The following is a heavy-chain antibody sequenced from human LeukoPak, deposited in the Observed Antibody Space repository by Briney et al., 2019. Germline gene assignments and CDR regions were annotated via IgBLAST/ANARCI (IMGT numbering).Heavy chain of an antibody. D-gene: IGHD3-10*01. J-gene: IGHJ4*02. Sequence: GGSLRLSCAASGFTFSSYWMHWVRQAPGKGLVWVSSINSGGSSTTYADSVKGRFTISRDNAKNTLYLQMNSLRAEDTAVYYCAGDRGSTFDYWGQGTLVTVSS. CDR2: INSGGSST. CDR1: GFTFSSYW. V-gene: IGHV3-74*01. CDR3: AGDRGSTFDY.